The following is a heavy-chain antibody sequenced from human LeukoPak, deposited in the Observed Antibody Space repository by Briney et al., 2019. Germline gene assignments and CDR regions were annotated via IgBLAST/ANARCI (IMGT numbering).Heavy chain of an antibody. CDR3: ARVNGLRLGELVY. D-gene: IGHD3-16*01. J-gene: IGHJ4*02. CDR1: DSTFTSSG. Sequence: AAPGKVSCKAFDSTFTSSGISWVRQAPGQGLEWMGWISAYNGNTNYAQKLQGRVTMTTDTSTSTAYMELRSLRSDDTAVYYCARVNGLRLGELVYWGQGTLVTVSS. CDR2: ISAYNGNT. V-gene: IGHV1-18*01.